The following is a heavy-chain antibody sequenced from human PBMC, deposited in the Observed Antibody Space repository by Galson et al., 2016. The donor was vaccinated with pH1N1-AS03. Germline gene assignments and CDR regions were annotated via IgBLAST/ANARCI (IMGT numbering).Heavy chain of an antibody. J-gene: IGHJ4*02. CDR2: ITGVGVT. CDR3: TRDGTGTYFDFDF. D-gene: IGHD2/OR15-2a*01. CDR1: GFAFRSHS. V-gene: IGHV3-48*03. Sequence: SLRLSCAASGFAFRSHSMNWVRQAPGKGLEWISYITGVGVTMYGDSVRGRFVLSRVNAKNSVSLQMNSLRAEDTAIYYCTRDGTGTYFDFDFWGQGTLVTVSS.